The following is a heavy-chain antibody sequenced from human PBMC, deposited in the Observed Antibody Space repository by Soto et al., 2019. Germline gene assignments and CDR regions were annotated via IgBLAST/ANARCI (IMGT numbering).Heavy chain of an antibody. V-gene: IGHV1-3*01. Sequence: QVQLVQSGAEVKKPGASVKVSCKASGYTFTSYAMHWVRQAPGQRLEWMGWINAGNGNTKYSQKCQGRVTITRDTSASTAYMELSSLRSEDTAVYYCARVLTVGYDTFDPWGQGTLVTVSS. CDR1: GYTFTSYA. D-gene: IGHD3-9*01. CDR3: ARVLTVGYDTFDP. CDR2: INAGNGNT. J-gene: IGHJ5*02.